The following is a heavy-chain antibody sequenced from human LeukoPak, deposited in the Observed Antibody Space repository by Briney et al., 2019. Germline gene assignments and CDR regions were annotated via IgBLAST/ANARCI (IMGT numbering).Heavy chain of an antibody. V-gene: IGHV1-69*02. CDR2: IIPILGIE. CDR3: ASANYDFSDY. Sequence: GASVKVSCKASVYTFTSYYMHCVRQAPGEGVEWMGRIIPILGIENYAQKFQGRVTITADKSTSTDYMELSSLGSEDTDVYYCASANYDFSDYWGQGTLVTVSS. J-gene: IGHJ4*02. CDR1: VYTFTSYY. D-gene: IGHD3-3*01.